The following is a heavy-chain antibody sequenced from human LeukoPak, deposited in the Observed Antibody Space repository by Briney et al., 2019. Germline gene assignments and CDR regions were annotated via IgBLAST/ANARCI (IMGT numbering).Heavy chain of an antibody. Sequence: SVKVSCKASGGTFSSYAISWVRQAPGQGLEWMGGIIPIFGTANYAQKFQGRVTITADESTSTAYMELSSLRSEDTAVYYCARVGDTAMVPSYAFDIWGQGTMVTVSS. CDR3: ARVGDTAMVPSYAFDI. CDR1: GGTFSSYA. J-gene: IGHJ3*02. V-gene: IGHV1-69*13. D-gene: IGHD5-18*01. CDR2: IIPIFGTA.